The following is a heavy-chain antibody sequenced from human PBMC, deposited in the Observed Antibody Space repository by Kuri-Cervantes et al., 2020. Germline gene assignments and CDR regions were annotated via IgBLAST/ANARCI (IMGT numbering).Heavy chain of an antibody. V-gene: IGHV4-34*01. CDR1: GASLGSYY. J-gene: IGHJ4*02. Sequence: SETLSLTCTVSGASLGSYYWSWIRQPPGKGLEWIGEINHSGSTNYNPSLKSRVTISVDTSKNQFSLKLSSVTAAATAVYYCARGPLSSGLRVGRVFDYWGQGTLVTVSS. D-gene: IGHD3-16*01. CDR3: ARGPLSSGLRVGRVFDY. CDR2: INHSGST.